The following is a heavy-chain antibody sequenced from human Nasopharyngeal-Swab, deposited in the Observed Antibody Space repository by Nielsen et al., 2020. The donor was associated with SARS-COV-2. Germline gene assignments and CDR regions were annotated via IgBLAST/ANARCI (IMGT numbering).Heavy chain of an antibody. V-gene: IGHV3-23*03. CDR2: IYSGGSST. CDR1: GFTFSSYG. D-gene: IGHD2-15*01. CDR3: AKGLSGYCSGGSCCPDY. J-gene: IGHJ4*02. Sequence: GESLRLSCAASGFTFSSYGMSWVRQAPGKGLEWVSAIYSGGSSTYYADSVKGRFTISRDNSKNTLYLQMNSLRAEDTAVYYCAKGLSGYCSGGSCCPDYWGQGTLVTVSS.